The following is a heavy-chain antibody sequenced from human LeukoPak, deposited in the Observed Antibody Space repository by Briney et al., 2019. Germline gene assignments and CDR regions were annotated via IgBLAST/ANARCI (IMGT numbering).Heavy chain of an antibody. CDR2: IIPIFGTA. CDR1: GGTFSSYA. J-gene: IGHJ6*02. D-gene: IGHD2-2*02. V-gene: IGHV1-69*13. CDR3: ARVLVPAATPVTYYYGMGV. Sequence: ASVKVSCKASGGTFSSYAISWVRQAPGQGLEWMGGIIPIFGTANYAQKFQGGVTITADESTSTAYMELSSLRSEDTAVYYCARVLVPAATPVTYYYGMGVWGQGTTVTVSS.